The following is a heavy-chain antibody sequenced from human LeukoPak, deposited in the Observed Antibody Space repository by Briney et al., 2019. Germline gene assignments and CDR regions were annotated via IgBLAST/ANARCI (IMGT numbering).Heavy chain of an antibody. CDR3: ARDSSEFRSLISY. CDR2: ITPMFGTA. V-gene: IGHV1-69*13. CDR1: GGTFSSYA. J-gene: IGHJ1*01. D-gene: IGHD1-14*01. Sequence: ASVKVSCKASGGTFSSYAISWVRQAPGQGLEWMGGITPMFGTAKYAQKFQGRVTITADESTSTAYMELNSLRSDDTAVYYCARDSSEFRSLISYWGQGTLVTVSS.